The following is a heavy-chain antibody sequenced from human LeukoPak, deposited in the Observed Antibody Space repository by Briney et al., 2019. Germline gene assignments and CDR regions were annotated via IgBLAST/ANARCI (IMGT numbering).Heavy chain of an antibody. CDR1: GGSISSSSYY. D-gene: IGHD3-10*02. J-gene: IGHJ6*04. V-gene: IGHV4-39*07. Sequence: SETLSLTCTVSGGSISSSSYYWGWIRQAPGKGLEWIATIYHSGSTYYNPSLQSRVTISLDTSKNQFSLKLRSLTAADTAVYYCAELGITMIGGVWGKGTTVTISS. CDR3: AELGITMIGGV. CDR2: IYHSGST.